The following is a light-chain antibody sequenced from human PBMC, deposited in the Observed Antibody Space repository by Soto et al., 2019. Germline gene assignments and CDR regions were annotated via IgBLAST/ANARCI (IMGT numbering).Light chain of an antibody. Sequence: EIVMTQSPATLSVSPGERATLSCRASQSVSSNLVWYQQKAGQAPRLLIYGGSTRATGIPARFSGSGSGTEFTLTISSLQSEDFAVYYCQQYNNWWTFGQGTKVEIK. CDR2: GGS. CDR1: QSVSSN. V-gene: IGKV3-15*01. CDR3: QQYNNWWT. J-gene: IGKJ1*01.